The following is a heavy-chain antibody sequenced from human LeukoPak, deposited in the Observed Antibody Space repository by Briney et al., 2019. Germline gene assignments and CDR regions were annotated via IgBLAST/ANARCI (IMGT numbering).Heavy chain of an antibody. V-gene: IGHV3-9*01. CDR1: GFTIDDYA. Sequence: TGGSLRLSCAASGFTIDDYAMHWVRQAPGKGLEWVSGISWNSGSIGYADSVKGRFTISRDNAKNSLYLQMNSLRAEDTALYYCAKVLAAGGYYYYGMDVWGQGTTVTVSS. CDR2: ISWNSGSI. D-gene: IGHD6-13*01. J-gene: IGHJ6*02. CDR3: AKVLAAGGYYYYGMDV.